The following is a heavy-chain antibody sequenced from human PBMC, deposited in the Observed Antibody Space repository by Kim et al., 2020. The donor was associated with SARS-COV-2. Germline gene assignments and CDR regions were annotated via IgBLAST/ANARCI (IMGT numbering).Heavy chain of an antibody. V-gene: IGHV3-23*01. Sequence: GGSLRLSCAASGFTFNNYAMSWVRQAPGKGLEGVYVINPGGGSQASENSVKGRFTISRDNSKNPLYLQMNSLRAEDTALYYCAKEGDFCSGYHSSFDYWGQGTLVTVSS. CDR3: AKEGDFCSGYHSSFDY. CDR2: INPGGGSQ. CDR1: GFTFNNYA. D-gene: IGHD3-3*01. J-gene: IGHJ4*02.